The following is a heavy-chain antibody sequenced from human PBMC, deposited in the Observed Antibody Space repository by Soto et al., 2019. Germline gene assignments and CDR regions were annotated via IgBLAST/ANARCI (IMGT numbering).Heavy chain of an antibody. CDR3: ARGPRLVLLIVGAPFDY. D-gene: IGHD1-26*01. J-gene: IGHJ4*02. V-gene: IGHV4-34*01. CDR2: INHSGST. Sequence: SETLSLTCAVYGGSFSGYYWSWIRQPPGKGLEWIGEINHSGSTNYNPSLKSRVTISVDTSKNQFSLKLSSVTAADTAVYYCARGPRLVLLIVGAPFDYWGQGTLVTVSS. CDR1: GGSFSGYY.